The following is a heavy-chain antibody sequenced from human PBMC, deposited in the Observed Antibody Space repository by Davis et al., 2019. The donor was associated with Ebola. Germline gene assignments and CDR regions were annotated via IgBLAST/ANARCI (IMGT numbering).Heavy chain of an antibody. CDR3: ARGSSSSSGYYYYGMDV. CDR2: IYYSGST. V-gene: IGHV4-59*12. D-gene: IGHD6-6*01. Sequence: SQTPSLTRAVYGGSFSGYYWSWIRQPPGKGLEWIGYIYYSGSTNYNPSLKSRLTMSVDTSKNQFSLKLSSVTAADTAVYYCARGSSSSSGYYYYGMDVWGQGTTVTVSS. J-gene: IGHJ6*02. CDR1: GGSFSGYY.